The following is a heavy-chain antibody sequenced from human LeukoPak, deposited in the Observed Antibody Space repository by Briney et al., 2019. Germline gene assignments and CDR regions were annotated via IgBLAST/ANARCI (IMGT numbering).Heavy chain of an antibody. V-gene: IGHV4-59*01. Sequence: SETLSLTCNVSGGSLSSYYWSWVRQPPGKGLEWIGYIYYSGSTNYNPSLTSRVTISVDTSKNQFSLKLSSVTDADTDVYYCARDNSKDAFDIWGQGTMVTVSS. CDR1: GGSLSSYY. CDR2: IYYSGST. CDR3: ARDNSKDAFDI. D-gene: IGHD4-23*01. J-gene: IGHJ3*02.